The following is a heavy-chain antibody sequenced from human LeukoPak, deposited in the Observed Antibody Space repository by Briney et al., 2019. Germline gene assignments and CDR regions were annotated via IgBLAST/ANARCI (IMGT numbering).Heavy chain of an antibody. CDR3: VREASTSYYDSSGYYRQTETFDV. CDR1: GGSVSSDSYY. V-gene: IGHV4-61*01. Sequence: PSETLSLTCTVSGGSVSSDSYYWHWIRKSPGKGLEWVGFVYYSGRTKYNPSLKSRVTISIVTSKNQVSLNLRSVTAADTAIYFCVREASTSYYDSSGYYRQTETFDVWGQGTMVTVSS. J-gene: IGHJ3*01. CDR2: VYYSGRT. D-gene: IGHD3-22*01.